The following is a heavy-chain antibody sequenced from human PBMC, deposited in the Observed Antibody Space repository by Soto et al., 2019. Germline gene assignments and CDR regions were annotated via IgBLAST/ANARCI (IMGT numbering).Heavy chain of an antibody. CDR2: INPSGGST. CDR1: GYTFTSYY. J-gene: IGHJ4*02. Sequence: ASVKVSCKASGYTFTSYYMHWVRQAPGQGLEWMGIINPSGGSTSYAQKFQGRVTMTRDTSTSTVYMELSSLRSEDTAVYYCARRELLRFLEWPTIDYWGQGTLGTVS. CDR3: ARRELLRFLEWPTIDY. V-gene: IGHV1-46*01. D-gene: IGHD3-3*01.